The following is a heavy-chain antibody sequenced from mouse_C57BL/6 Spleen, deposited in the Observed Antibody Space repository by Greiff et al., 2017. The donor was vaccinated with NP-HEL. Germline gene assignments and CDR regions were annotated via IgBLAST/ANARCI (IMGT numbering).Heavy chain of an antibody. J-gene: IGHJ2*01. CDR3: ARSTVVNGDY. D-gene: IGHD1-1*01. Sequence: QVQLKQSGAELVMPGASVKLSCKASGYTFTSYWMHWVKQRPGQGLEWIGEIDPSDSYTNYNQKFKGKSTLTVDKSSSTAYMQLSSLTSEDSAVYYCARSTVVNGDYWGQGTTLTVAS. V-gene: IGHV1-69*01. CDR1: GYTFTSYW. CDR2: IDPSDSYT.